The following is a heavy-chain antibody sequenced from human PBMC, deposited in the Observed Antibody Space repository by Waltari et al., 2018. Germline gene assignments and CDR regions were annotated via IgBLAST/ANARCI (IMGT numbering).Heavy chain of an antibody. CDR2: IIPILGIA. CDR1: GGTFSSYA. D-gene: IGHD5-12*01. CDR3: ARSPKRRDGYNSHFDY. J-gene: IGHJ4*02. V-gene: IGHV1-69*04. Sequence: QVQLVQSGAEVKKPGSSVKVSCKASGGTFSSYAISWVRQAPGQGLEWMGGIIPILGIANYAQKFQGRFTITADESTSTAYMELSSLRSEDTAVYYCARSPKRRDGYNSHFDYWGQGTLVTVSS.